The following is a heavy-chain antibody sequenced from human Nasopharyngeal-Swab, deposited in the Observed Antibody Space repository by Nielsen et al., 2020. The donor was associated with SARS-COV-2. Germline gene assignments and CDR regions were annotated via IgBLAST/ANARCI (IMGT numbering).Heavy chain of an antibody. CDR3: ARVRDAYYDFWSGYGMDV. V-gene: IGHV7-4-1*02. CDR2: INTNTGNP. D-gene: IGHD3-3*01. J-gene: IGHJ6*02. Sequence: WVRQAPGQGLEWMGWINTNTGNPTYAQGFTGRFVFSLDTSVSTAYLQISSLKAEDTAVYYCARVRDAYYDFWSGYGMDVWGQGTTATVSS.